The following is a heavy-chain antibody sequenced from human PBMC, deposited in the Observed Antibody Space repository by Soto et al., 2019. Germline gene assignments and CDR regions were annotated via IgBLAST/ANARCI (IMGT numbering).Heavy chain of an antibody. CDR2: ISSSSSYI. CDR3: ARDRAAVAAY. CDR1: GFTFSSYS. J-gene: IGHJ4*02. V-gene: IGHV3-21*01. D-gene: IGHD6-19*01. Sequence: GRSLRLSCAASGFTFSSYSMNWVRQAPGKGLEWVSSISSSSSYIYYADSVKGRFTISRDNAKNSLYLQMNSLRAEDTAVYYCARDRAAVAAYWGQGTLVTVSS.